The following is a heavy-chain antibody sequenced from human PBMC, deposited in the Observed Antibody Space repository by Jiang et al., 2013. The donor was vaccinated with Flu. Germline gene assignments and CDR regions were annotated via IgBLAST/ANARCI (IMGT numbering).Heavy chain of an antibody. V-gene: IGHV3-72*01. CDR3: VRVGYYDSRDYSTDGFDI. D-gene: IGHD3-22*01. J-gene: IGHJ3*02. CDR1: GFTFSDYH. Sequence: VQLVESGGGLVQPGGSLRLSCAASGFTFSDYHMDWVRQAPGKGLEWVGRIRKKAHSFTTQYAASVKGRFSLSRDESKTSLYLQMNSLKTEDTAVYYCVRVGYYDSRDYSTDGFDIWGQGQWSPSLQ. CDR2: IRKKAHSFTT.